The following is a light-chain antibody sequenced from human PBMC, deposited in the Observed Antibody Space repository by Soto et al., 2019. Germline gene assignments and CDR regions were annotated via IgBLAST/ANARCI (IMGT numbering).Light chain of an antibody. CDR1: RSNIGVGYD. CDR3: QSYDNSLSGFYV. V-gene: IGLV1-40*01. Sequence: QSVLAQPPSVSGAPGQTVTISCTGSRSNIGVGYDVHWYQQLPGTAPKLLIYGNNNRPSGVPVRFSGSKSGTSASLAITGLQPEDEADYYCQSYDNSLSGFYVFGTGTQLTVL. CDR2: GNN. J-gene: IGLJ1*01.